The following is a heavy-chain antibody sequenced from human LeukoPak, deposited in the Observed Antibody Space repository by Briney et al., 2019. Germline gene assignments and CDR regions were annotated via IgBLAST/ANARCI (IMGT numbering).Heavy chain of an antibody. D-gene: IGHD3-3*01. CDR3: ATQKEATIFGVVNIPTAFDY. V-gene: IGHV3-23*01. J-gene: IGHJ4*02. CDR1: GFTFSSYA. Sequence: GGSLRLSCAASGFTFSSYAMSWVRQAPGKGLEWVSAISGSGGSTYYADPVKGRFTISRDNSKNTLYLQMNSLRAENTAVYYCATQKEATIFGVVNIPTAFDYWGQGTLVNVSS. CDR2: ISGSGGST.